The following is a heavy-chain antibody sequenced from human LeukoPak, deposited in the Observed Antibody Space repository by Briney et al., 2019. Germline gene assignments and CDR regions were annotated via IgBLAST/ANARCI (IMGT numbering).Heavy chain of an antibody. Sequence: PSETLSLTCTVSGGSMSDYYWSWIRQPPGKGLEWTGYIYYTGSTNYNPSLKDRVTISIDTSKNQFSLKLTSVTAADTALYYCARDYTMTHASDIWGQGTLVTVSS. CDR3: ARDYTMTHASDI. CDR1: GGSMSDYY. V-gene: IGHV4-59*01. J-gene: IGHJ3*02. D-gene: IGHD3-22*01. CDR2: IYYTGST.